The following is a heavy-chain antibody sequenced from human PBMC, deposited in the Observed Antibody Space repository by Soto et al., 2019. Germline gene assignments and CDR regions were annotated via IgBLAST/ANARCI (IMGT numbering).Heavy chain of an antibody. Sequence: QVQLVQSGAEVKKPGSSVKVSCKASGGTFSSYAISWVRQAPGQGLEWMGGIIPIFGTANYAQKFQCRVRITADESTSTAYMELSSLRSEDTAVYYCAREALRYDSSGYYSRADDYWGQGTLVTVSS. J-gene: IGHJ4*02. D-gene: IGHD3-22*01. CDR1: GGTFSSYA. V-gene: IGHV1-69*01. CDR2: IIPIFGTA. CDR3: AREALRYDSSGYYSRADDY.